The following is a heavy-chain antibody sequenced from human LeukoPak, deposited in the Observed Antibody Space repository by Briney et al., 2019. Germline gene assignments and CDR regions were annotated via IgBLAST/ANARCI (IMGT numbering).Heavy chain of an antibody. D-gene: IGHD6-13*01. J-gene: IGHJ4*02. CDR2: ITGSGVNT. CDR3: AKDLGHSSTWYPYN. CDR1: GFTFRSYA. V-gene: IGHV3-23*01. Sequence: GGSLRLSCAASGFTFRSYAMSWVRQAPGKGLEWVSVITGSGVNTYYADYVKGRLTISRDNSKNTLYLQMNSLRAEDTAVYYCAKDLGHSSTWYPYNWGQGTLVTVSS.